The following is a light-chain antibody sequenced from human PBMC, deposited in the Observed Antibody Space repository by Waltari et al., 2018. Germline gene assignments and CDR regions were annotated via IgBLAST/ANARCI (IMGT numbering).Light chain of an antibody. CDR1: QRISSH. J-gene: IGKJ1*01. Sequence: EIVMTQSPATLSVSPGERATLSCRASQRISSHLAWYQQKPGQAPRLLIYGASTRATGSPARFSGSGSGTEFTLTISSLQSEDFAVYCCHQYHDWPQTFGQGTKVELK. V-gene: IGKV3-15*01. CDR3: HQYHDWPQT. CDR2: GAS.